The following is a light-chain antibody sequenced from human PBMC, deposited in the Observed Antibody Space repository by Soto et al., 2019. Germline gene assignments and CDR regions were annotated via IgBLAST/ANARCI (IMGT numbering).Light chain of an antibody. CDR3: QQCSFSPRT. Sequence: EIVLTQSPGTLSSSPGERAILSCRASQSVTNNYLDWFQQKPGQAPRLLIYDASIRADGIPDRFSGSGSETDFTLTISRLEPEDSAVYYCQQCSFSPRTFGQGTKVDIK. V-gene: IGKV3-20*01. J-gene: IGKJ1*01. CDR2: DAS. CDR1: QSVTNNY.